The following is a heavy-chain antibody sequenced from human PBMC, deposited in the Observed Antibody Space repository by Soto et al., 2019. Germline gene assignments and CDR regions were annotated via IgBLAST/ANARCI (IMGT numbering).Heavy chain of an antibody. V-gene: IGHV4-34*01. CDR1: GGSFSGYY. D-gene: IGHD2-2*01. Sequence: SETLSLTCAVYGGSFSGYYWSWIRQPPGKGLEWIGEINHSGSTNYNPSLKSRVTISVDTSKNQFSLKLSSVTAADTAVYYCARRFVVPAKYYYYYMDVWGKGTTVTVSS. CDR2: INHSGST. CDR3: ARRFVVPAKYYYYYMDV. J-gene: IGHJ6*03.